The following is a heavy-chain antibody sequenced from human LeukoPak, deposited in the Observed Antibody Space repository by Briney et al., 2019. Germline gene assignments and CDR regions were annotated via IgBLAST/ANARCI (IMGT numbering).Heavy chain of an antibody. CDR3: AKGQSGSYEHYFDY. V-gene: IGHV3-23*01. Sequence: GGSLRLSCAGSGFTFSTYGMTWVRQAPGKGLEWVSAISGSGGSTYYADSVKGRFTISRDKSKNTLYLQMNSLRAEDTAVYYCAKGQSGSYEHYFDYWGQGTLVTVSS. CDR1: GFTFSTYG. J-gene: IGHJ4*02. CDR2: ISGSGGST. D-gene: IGHD1-26*01.